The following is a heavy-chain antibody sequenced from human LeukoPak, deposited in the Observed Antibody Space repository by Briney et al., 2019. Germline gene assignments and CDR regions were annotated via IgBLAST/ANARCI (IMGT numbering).Heavy chain of an antibody. V-gene: IGHV1-69*13. Sequence: GASVKVSCKASGGTFSSYAISWVRQAPGQGLEWMGGIIPIFGTANYAQKFQGRVTITADESTSTAYMELSSLRSEDTAVYYCARAQYYDFWSGYGVYGMDVWGQGTTVTVSS. CDR3: ARAQYYDFWSGYGVYGMDV. J-gene: IGHJ6*02. CDR1: GGTFSSYA. D-gene: IGHD3-3*01. CDR2: IIPIFGTA.